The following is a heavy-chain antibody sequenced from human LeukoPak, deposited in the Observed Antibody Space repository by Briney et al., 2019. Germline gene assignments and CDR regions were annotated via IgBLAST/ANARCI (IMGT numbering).Heavy chain of an antibody. J-gene: IGHJ3*01. V-gene: IGHV4-38-2*02. CDR3: ARGNAFDV. Sequence: SETLSLTCSVYGYSIKNGYYWDWIRQAPGKGLEWLGSILHTGKTFYNPSLKSRLTLSVDTSKNQFSLNLRSVTASDTAVYYCARGNAFDVWGQGTMVTVSS. CDR1: GYSIKNGYY. CDR2: ILHTGKT.